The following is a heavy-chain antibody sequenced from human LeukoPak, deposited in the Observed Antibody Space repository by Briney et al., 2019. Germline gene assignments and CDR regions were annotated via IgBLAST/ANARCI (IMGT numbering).Heavy chain of an antibody. J-gene: IGHJ6*03. V-gene: IGHV6-1*01. D-gene: IGHD6-6*01. Sequence: SQTLTLTCAIFGDSVSSNSAAWHWIRQSPSIGLEGLGRAFYRSQWHTEYAPSVKSRITIKADTAKNQFSLQMNSVTPEDTAVYYCTRVRYSNSFYFYHMDVWGKGTTVTV. CDR3: TRVRYSNSFYFYHMDV. CDR2: AFYRSQWHT. CDR1: GDSVSSNSAA.